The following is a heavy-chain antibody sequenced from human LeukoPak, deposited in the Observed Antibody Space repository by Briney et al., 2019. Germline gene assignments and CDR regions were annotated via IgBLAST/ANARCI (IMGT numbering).Heavy chain of an antibody. CDR3: ARDKTYYDSSGYYFDY. Sequence: GASVKVSCKASGYTFTGYYMHWARQAPGQGLEWMGWINPNSGGTNYAQKLQGRVTMTRDTSISTAYMELSRLRSDDTAVYYCARDKTYYDSSGYYFDYWGQGTLVTVSS. CDR1: GYTFTGYY. V-gene: IGHV1-2*02. J-gene: IGHJ4*02. D-gene: IGHD3-22*01. CDR2: INPNSGGT.